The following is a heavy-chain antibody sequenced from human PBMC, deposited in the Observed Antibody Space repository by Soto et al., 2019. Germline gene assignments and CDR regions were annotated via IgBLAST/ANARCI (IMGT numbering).Heavy chain of an antibody. CDR2: IYYSGST. CDR3: ARSYEYSSDEGAFDI. Sequence: SETLSLTCTVSGDSISRGGYYWSWIRQHPGKGLEWIGYIYYSGSTYYNPSLKSRVTISVDTSKNQFSLKLSSVTAADTAVYYCARSYEYSSDEGAFDIWGQGTMVTVSS. V-gene: IGHV4-31*03. CDR1: GDSISRGGYY. J-gene: IGHJ3*02. D-gene: IGHD6-6*01.